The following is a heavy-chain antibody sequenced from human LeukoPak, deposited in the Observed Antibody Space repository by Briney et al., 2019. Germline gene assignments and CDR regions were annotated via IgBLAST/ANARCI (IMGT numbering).Heavy chain of an antibody. CDR2: IKQDGSEK. J-gene: IGHJ4*02. D-gene: IGHD2-8*02. CDR3: VRDILGSCTGVGCRGSDS. Sequence: PGGSLRLSCAASGFTFSNAWMSWVRQAPGEGLEWVANIKQDGSEKYYGDSVKGRFTISRENSKNSLSLQMNSLRVEDTAVYYCVRDILGSCTGVGCRGSDSWGQGTLVTVSS. V-gene: IGHV3-7*01. CDR1: GFTFSNAW.